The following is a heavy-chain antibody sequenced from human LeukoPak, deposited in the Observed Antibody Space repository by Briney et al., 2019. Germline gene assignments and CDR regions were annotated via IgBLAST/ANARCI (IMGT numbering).Heavy chain of an antibody. CDR1: GFTFSSYS. CDR3: AREPYSGSYWERGLDY. Sequence: PGGSLRLSCAASGFTFSSYSMNWVRQAPGKGLEWVSYISSSSSTIYYADSVKGRFTISRDNAKNSPYLQMNSLRDEDTAVYYCAREPYSGSYWERGLDYWGQGTLVTVSS. CDR2: ISSSSSTI. J-gene: IGHJ4*02. V-gene: IGHV3-48*02. D-gene: IGHD1-26*01.